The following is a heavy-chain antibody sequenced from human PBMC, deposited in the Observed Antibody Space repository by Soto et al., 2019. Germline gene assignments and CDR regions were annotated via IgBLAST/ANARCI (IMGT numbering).Heavy chain of an antibody. J-gene: IGHJ5*02. Sequence: SETLSLTCTVSVGSISSYYWSWIRQPPGKGLEWIGYIYYSGSTSYNPSLKSRVTISVDTSKNQFSLKLSSVTAADTAVYYCTRTRLRATWVDPWGPGTLVSVSS. D-gene: IGHD2-21*02. CDR1: VGSISSYY. CDR3: TRTRLRATWVDP. CDR2: IYYSGST. V-gene: IGHV4-59*01.